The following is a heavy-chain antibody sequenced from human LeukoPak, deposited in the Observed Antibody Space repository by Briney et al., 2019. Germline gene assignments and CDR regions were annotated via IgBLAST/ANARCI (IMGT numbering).Heavy chain of an antibody. Sequence: SETLSLTCTVSGGSISISNYYWGWIRQPPGKGLEWIGSMSYSGRTYYNPSLKTRVTVSLDTSKTQFSLNLISVNAADTAVYYFSRSPQGSATTANWLDPWGQGTLVPVPS. CDR3: SRSPQGSATTANWLDP. CDR1: GGSISISNYY. CDR2: MSYSGRT. J-gene: IGHJ5*02. V-gene: IGHV4-39*07. D-gene: IGHD4-17*01.